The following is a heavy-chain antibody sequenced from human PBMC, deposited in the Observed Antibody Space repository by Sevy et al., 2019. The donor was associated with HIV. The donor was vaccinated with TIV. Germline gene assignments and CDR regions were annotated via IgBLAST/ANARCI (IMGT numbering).Heavy chain of an antibody. Sequence: ASVKVSCKVSGYTFSTYRITWVRQAPGQGLEWMGWISPHNGDTNYARKLQGKVSMTTDTSTTTAYMELRGLTSDDTALYYCARAFCSGGRCYSLAYWGPGTLVTVSS. D-gene: IGHD2-15*01. J-gene: IGHJ4*02. CDR1: GYTFSTYR. CDR3: ARAFCSGGRCYSLAY. V-gene: IGHV1-18*01. CDR2: ISPHNGDT.